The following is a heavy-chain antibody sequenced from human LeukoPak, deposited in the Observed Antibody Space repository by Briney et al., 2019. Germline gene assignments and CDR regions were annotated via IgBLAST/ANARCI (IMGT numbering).Heavy chain of an antibody. V-gene: IGHV1-2*02. D-gene: IGHD2-15*01. CDR2: INPNSDCT. Sequence: ASVKVSCKASGYTFTGYYMHWVRQAPGQGLEWMGWINPNSDCTNYAQKFQGRVTMTRDTSISTAYMELSSLRSDDTAVYYCARDRGCSGGSCYFSWGQGTLVTVSS. CDR3: ARDRGCSGGSCYFS. CDR1: GYTFTGYY. J-gene: IGHJ4*02.